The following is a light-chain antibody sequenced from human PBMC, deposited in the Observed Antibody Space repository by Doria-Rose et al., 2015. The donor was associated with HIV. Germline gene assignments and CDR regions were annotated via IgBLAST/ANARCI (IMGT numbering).Light chain of an antibody. Sequence: EIVLTQSPGTLSLSPGERATLSCRASQRAKSSYLAWYQQKPGQAPMLLIYDASIMATGIPDRFSGSESGTVFTLTISRLEPEDVAVYYCQQYGTSRGTFGQGTRLEIK. V-gene: IGKV3-20*01. J-gene: IGKJ5*01. CDR3: QQYGTSRGT. CDR1: QRAKSSY. CDR2: DAS.